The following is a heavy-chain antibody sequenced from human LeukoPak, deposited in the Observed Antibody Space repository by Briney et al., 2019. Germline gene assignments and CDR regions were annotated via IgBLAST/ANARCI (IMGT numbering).Heavy chain of an antibody. CDR3: ARSAGNVSTGYDSYFDY. D-gene: IGHD3-9*01. V-gene: IGHV3-21*01. CDR1: GFIFSSYW. CDR2: ISSSSIYI. J-gene: IGHJ4*02. Sequence: PGGSLRLSCAASGFIFSSYWMAWVRQAPGKGLEWVSSISSSSIYIYYVDSVKGRFTISRDNAKNSLYLEMNSLRAEDTAVYYCARSAGNVSTGYDSYFDYWGQGTLVTVSS.